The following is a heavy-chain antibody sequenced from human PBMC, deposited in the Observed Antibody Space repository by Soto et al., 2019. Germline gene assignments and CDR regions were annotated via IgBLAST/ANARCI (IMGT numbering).Heavy chain of an antibody. D-gene: IGHD3-16*01. CDR2: MNPDSGNT. Sequence: QVQLVQSGAEVRTPGASVKVSCKASGYTFTSYDITLVRQATGQGPEWMGWMNPDSGNTGYVQKFQVRVTLTRNNAISTAYMELSNLRSEDTAVYYCARSVGVSNVNFDYWGQGTLVTVSS. CDR1: GYTFTSYD. V-gene: IGHV1-8*01. CDR3: ARSVGVSNVNFDY. J-gene: IGHJ4*02.